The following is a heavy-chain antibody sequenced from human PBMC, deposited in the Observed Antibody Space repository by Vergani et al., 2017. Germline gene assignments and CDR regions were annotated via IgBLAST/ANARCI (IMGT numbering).Heavy chain of an antibody. J-gene: IGHJ6*02. CDR2: FYTGGGT. CDR3: ARDPLYSTTWPFLLLDMDV. Sequence: QVQLQESGPGLVRPSQTLSLTCTVSGSSISSGSYYWSWFRQPAAKGLEWIGRFYTGGGTSYNPSLKSRVTISVDTSKNQFSLQLSSVTAADTAVYYCARDPLYSTTWPFLLLDMDVWGQGTTVTVSS. CDR1: GSSISSGSYY. V-gene: IGHV4-61*02. D-gene: IGHD6-13*01.